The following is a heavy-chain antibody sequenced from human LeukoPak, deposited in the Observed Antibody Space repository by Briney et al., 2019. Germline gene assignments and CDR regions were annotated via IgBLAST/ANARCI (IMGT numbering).Heavy chain of an antibody. J-gene: IGHJ4*02. CDR2: IRYDGSKK. CDR1: GFTFSSYG. V-gene: IGHV3-30*02. Sequence: PGRSLRLSCAASGFTFSSYGMHWVRQAPGKGLEWVAFIRYDGSKKYYTDSVKGRFTISRDNSKNTLFLQMNSLRAEDTAVYYCAKGSGSTDYFSYFDYCGQGTQVTVSS. CDR3: AKGSGSTDYFSYFDY. D-gene: IGHD1-26*01.